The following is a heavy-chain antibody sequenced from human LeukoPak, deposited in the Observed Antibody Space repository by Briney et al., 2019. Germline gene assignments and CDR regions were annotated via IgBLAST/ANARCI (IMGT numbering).Heavy chain of an antibody. D-gene: IGHD5-12*01. CDR3: ARGRWLRSSFDY. V-gene: IGHV4-34*01. CDR2: INHSGST. Sequence: SETLSLTCAVYGGSFSGYYWSWIRQPPGRGLEWIGEINHSGSTNYNPSLKSRVTISVDTSKNQFSLKLSSVTAADTAVYYCARGRWLRSSFDYWGQGTLVTVSS. CDR1: GGSFSGYY. J-gene: IGHJ4*02.